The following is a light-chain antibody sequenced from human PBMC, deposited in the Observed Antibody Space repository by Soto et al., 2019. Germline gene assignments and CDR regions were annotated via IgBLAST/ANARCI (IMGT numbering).Light chain of an antibody. J-gene: IGKJ1*01. CDR2: DAS. Sequence: DIQMTQSPSTLPASVGDSVTITCRASQSIGRFLAWYHHQPGKAPKLLIYDASRWESGVPSSWSGSGSGTEFTPTISSLRPDDFATYYCQQYNSYSPTVGQGTKVDIK. V-gene: IGKV1-5*01. CDR1: QSIGRF. CDR3: QQYNSYSPT.